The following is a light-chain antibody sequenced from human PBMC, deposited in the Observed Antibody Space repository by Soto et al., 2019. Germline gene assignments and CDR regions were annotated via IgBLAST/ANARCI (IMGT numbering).Light chain of an antibody. V-gene: IGKV3-15*01. CDR2: GAS. J-gene: IGKJ1*01. Sequence: EIVMTQAPATLSVSPGERATLSCRASQSVSSNLAWYQQKPGQAPRLLIYGASTRATGTPARFSGSGSGTEFTLTISSLQSEDFAVYYCQQYNNWPWTFGQGPKVDIK. CDR1: QSVSSN. CDR3: QQYNNWPWT.